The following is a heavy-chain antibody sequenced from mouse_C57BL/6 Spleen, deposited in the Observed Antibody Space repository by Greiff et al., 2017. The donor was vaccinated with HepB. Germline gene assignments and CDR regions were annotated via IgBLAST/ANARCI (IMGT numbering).Heavy chain of an antibody. J-gene: IGHJ3*01. CDR2: IDPSDSET. D-gene: IGHD1-1*01. V-gene: IGHV1-52*01. CDR1: GYTFTSYW. CDR3: ARGTVPFAY. Sequence: QVQLQQPGAELVKPGASVKLSCKASGYTFTSYWMHWVKQRPGRGLEWIGNIDPSDSETHYNQKFKDKATLTVDKSSSTAYMQLSSLTSEDSAVYYCARGTVPFAYWGQGTLVTVSA.